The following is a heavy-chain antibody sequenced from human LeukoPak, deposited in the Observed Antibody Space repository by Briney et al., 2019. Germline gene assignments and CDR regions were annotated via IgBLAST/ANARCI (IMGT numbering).Heavy chain of an antibody. V-gene: IGHV3-11*06. D-gene: IGHD6-19*01. Sequence: GGTLRLSCAASGFTFSDYYMSWIRHAPAKGLEWVSYISSSSSYTNYADSVKGRFTISRDNAKNSLYLQMNSLRAEDTAVYYCARAKQLYAFDIWGQGTMVTVSS. CDR2: ISSSSSYT. J-gene: IGHJ3*02. CDR3: ARAKQLYAFDI. CDR1: GFTFSDYY.